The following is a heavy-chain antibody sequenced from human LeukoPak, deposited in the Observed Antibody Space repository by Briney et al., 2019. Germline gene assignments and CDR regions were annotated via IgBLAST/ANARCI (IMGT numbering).Heavy chain of an antibody. V-gene: IGHV4-39*01. CDR2: IYYSGST. CDR1: GGSISSSSYY. J-gene: IGHJ4*02. CDR3: ARLMWYGNY. D-gene: IGHD2-15*01. Sequence: SETLSLTCTVSGGSISSSSYYWGWIRQPPGKGLEWIRSIYYSGSTYYNPSLKSRVTISVDTSKNQFSLKLSSVTAADTAVYYCARLMWYGNYWGQGTLVTVSS.